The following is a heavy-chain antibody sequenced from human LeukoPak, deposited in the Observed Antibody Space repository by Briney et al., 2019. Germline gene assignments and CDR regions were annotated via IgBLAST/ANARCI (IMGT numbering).Heavy chain of an antibody. D-gene: IGHD5-12*01. CDR2: IYYSGST. CDR1: SGSISSSNHY. CDR3: ARRVIVATIDY. Sequence: SETLSLTCTVSSGSISSSNHYWAWIRQPPGKGLEWVGSIYYSGSTYYNPSLKSRVTISVDTSKNQFSLKLSSVTAADTAVFYCARRVIVATIDYWGQGTLVTVSS. V-gene: IGHV4-39*01. J-gene: IGHJ4*02.